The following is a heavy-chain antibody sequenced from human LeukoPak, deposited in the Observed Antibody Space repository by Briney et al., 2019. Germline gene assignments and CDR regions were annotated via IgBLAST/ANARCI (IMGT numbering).Heavy chain of an antibody. V-gene: IGHV3-11*04. CDR2: ISSSGSTI. CDR1: GFTFSNFW. CDR3: ARGVYYDFWSGYYGAFDI. Sequence: SGGSLRLSCAASGFTFSNFWMSWVRQAPGKGLEWVSYISSSGSTIYYADSVKGRFTISRDNAKNSLYLQMNSLRAEDTAVYYCARGVYYDFWSGYYGAFDIWGQGTMVTVSS. D-gene: IGHD3-3*01. J-gene: IGHJ3*02.